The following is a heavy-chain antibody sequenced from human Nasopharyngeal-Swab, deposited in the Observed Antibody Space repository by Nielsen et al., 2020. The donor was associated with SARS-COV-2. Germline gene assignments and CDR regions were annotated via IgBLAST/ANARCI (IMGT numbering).Heavy chain of an antibody. V-gene: IGHV3-23*01. CDR2: ISGSDYST. D-gene: IGHD5-12*01. J-gene: IGHJ6*02. Sequence: GESLKISCAASGFTFSSYAISWVRQAPGKGLEWVSVISGSDYSTYYADSVKGRLTISRDNSKNTVSLQMNSLRAEDTAIYYCAKDRDSGDDSDDYYHYYGMDVWGQGTTVTVSS. CDR3: AKDRDSGDDSDDYYHYYGMDV. CDR1: GFTFSSYA.